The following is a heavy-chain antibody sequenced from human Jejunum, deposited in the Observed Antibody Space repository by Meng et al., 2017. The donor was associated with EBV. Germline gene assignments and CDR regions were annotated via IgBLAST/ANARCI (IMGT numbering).Heavy chain of an antibody. Sequence: QVQLVESGGGVVQPGRSLRLSCAASGFSFSSYGMHWVRQAPGKGLEWVAFISSSGFNKDYSDSVKGRFTISRDTSKNTLYLQMNSLRAEDTAVYFCAKDRVATIFDSWGQGTLVTVSS. V-gene: IGHV3-30*18. CDR2: ISSSGFNK. J-gene: IGHJ4*02. CDR3: AKDRVATIFDS. D-gene: IGHD5-12*01. CDR1: GFSFSSYG.